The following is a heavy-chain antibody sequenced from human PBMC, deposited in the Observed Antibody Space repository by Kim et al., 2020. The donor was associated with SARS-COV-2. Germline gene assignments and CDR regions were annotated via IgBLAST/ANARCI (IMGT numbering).Heavy chain of an antibody. Sequence: QKFHGRVTMTEDTSTDTAYMELSSLRSEDTAVYYCATATIFGVVTNWFDPWGQGTLVTVSS. V-gene: IGHV1-24*01. D-gene: IGHD3-3*01. CDR3: ATATIFGVVTNWFDP. J-gene: IGHJ5*02.